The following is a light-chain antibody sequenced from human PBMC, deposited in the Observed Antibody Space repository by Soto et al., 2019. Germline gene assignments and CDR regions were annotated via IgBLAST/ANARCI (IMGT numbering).Light chain of an antibody. J-gene: IGLJ1*01. Sequence: QSALTQPRSVSGSPGQSVTISCTGTSSDVGGYNYVSWYQQLPGKAPKLMIYDVSKRPSGVPDRFSGSKSGNTASLTISGLQAEDEADYYCSSYAGSSNVFGTGTKLTVL. CDR3: SSYAGSSNV. CDR1: SSDVGGYNY. V-gene: IGLV2-11*01. CDR2: DVS.